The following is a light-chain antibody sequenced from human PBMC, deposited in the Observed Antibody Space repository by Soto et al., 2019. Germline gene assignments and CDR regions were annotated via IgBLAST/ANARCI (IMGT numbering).Light chain of an antibody. CDR1: QSVSSY. V-gene: IGKV3-11*01. Sequence: EIVLTQSPATLSLFPGERATLSCRASQSVSSYLAWYQQKPGQAPRLLLYDASNRATGIPARFSGSGSGTDFTLTLRSLEPEDFAVYYCQQRSNWITFGQGTRLEIE. J-gene: IGKJ5*01. CDR2: DAS. CDR3: QQRSNWIT.